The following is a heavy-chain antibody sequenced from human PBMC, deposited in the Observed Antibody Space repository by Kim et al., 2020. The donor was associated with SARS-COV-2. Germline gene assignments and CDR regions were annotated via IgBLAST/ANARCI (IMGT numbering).Heavy chain of an antibody. CDR3: TTDLPDYDILSPFDY. Sequence: APVKGRFTISREDSKNTLYLQMNSLKAEDTAVYYCTTDLPDYDILSPFDYWGQGTLVTVSS. D-gene: IGHD3-9*01. V-gene: IGHV3-15*01. J-gene: IGHJ4*02.